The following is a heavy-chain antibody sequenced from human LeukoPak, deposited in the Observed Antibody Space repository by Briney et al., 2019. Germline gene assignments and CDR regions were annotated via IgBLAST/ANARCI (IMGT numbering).Heavy chain of an antibody. Sequence: SVKVSCKASGGTFSSYAISWVRQAPGQGLEWMGGIIPIFGTANYAQKFQGRVTITADESTSTAYMELSSLRSEDTAVYYCARGRRGSGHDPSLSYYYGMDVWGKGTTVTVSS. CDR2: IIPIFGTA. CDR1: GGTFSSYA. CDR3: ARGRRGSGHDPSLSYYYGMDV. V-gene: IGHV1-69*13. D-gene: IGHD5-12*01. J-gene: IGHJ6*04.